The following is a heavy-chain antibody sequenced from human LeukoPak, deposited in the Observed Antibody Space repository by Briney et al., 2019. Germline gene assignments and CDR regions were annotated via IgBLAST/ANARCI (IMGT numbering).Heavy chain of an antibody. V-gene: IGHV4-39*01. D-gene: IGHD6-19*01. J-gene: IGHJ5*02. CDR3: ARHSGSGWYGEWFDP. Sequence: SETLSLTCTVSGGSISSSSYYWGWIRQPPRTGPEWIGSIYYSGSTYYNPSLKSRVTISVDTSKNQFSLKLSSVTAADTAVYYCARHSGSGWYGEWFDPWGQGTLVTVSS. CDR2: IYYSGST. CDR1: GGSISSSSYY.